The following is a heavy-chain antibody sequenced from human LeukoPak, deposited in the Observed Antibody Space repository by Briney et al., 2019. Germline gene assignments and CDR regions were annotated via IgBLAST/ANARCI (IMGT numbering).Heavy chain of an antibody. CDR3: ARDRGIVATRVRRDYYYYGMDV. CDR1: GFTFSIYG. V-gene: IGHV3-21*01. CDR2: LSSSSSSI. D-gene: IGHD5-12*01. Sequence: PGGSLILSCAASGFTFSIYGMNWVRQAPGKGLEWVSSLSSSSSSIYYAGAVKGRFTISRDNARNSLYLQMNSLRAEDTAVYYCARDRGIVATRVRRDYYYYGMDVWGQGTTVTVSS. J-gene: IGHJ6*02.